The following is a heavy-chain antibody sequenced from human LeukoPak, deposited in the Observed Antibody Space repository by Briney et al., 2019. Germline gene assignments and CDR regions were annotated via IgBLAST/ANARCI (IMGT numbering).Heavy chain of an antibody. CDR1: GFTFNTFN. J-gene: IGHJ4*02. CDR2: IASGGDYI. V-gene: IGHV3-21*01. CDR3: ARGHYDVLAASYKWTPDY. D-gene: IGHD3-9*01. Sequence: GGSLRLSCAASGFTFNTFNMNWVRQAPGKGLEWVSSIASGGDYIYYADSVKGRFTTSRDNAKSSLSLQLNSLRVEDTAVYYCARGHYDVLAASYKWTPDYWGQGTLVTVSS.